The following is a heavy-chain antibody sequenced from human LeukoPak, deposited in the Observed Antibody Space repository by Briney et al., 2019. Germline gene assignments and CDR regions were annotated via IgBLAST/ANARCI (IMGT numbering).Heavy chain of an antibody. V-gene: IGHV4-61*08. CDR2: IYYSGST. J-gene: IGHJ4*02. Sequence: SQTLSLTCTVSGGSISSGGYYWSWIRQPPGKGLEWIGYIYYSGSTNYNPSLKSRVTISVDTSKNQFSLKLSSVTAADTAVYYCARLRTGTGDYWGQGTLVTVSS. CDR3: ARLRTGTGDY. CDR1: GGSISSGGYY. D-gene: IGHD1/OR15-1a*01.